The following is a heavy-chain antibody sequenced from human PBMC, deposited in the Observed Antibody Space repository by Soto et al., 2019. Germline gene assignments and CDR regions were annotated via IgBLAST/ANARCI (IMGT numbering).Heavy chain of an antibody. Sequence: GGSLRLSCAASGFTFSSYAMSWVHQAPGKGLEWVSAISGSGGSTYYADSVKVRFTISRDNSKNTLYLQMNSLRSEDTVGYDCAKGGDVAASGTDAFDIWGQGTMVTVSS. CDR1: GFTFSSYA. D-gene: IGHD6-13*01. CDR2: ISGSGGST. J-gene: IGHJ3*02. CDR3: AKGGDVAASGTDAFDI. V-gene: IGHV3-23*01.